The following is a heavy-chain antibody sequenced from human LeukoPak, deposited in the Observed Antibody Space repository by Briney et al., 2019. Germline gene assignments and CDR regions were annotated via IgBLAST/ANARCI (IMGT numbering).Heavy chain of an antibody. J-gene: IGHJ3*02. CDR1: GFTFDDYG. CDR3: ARDGDCSGGSCYSLGAFDI. CDR2: INWIGGST. D-gene: IGHD2-15*01. V-gene: IGHV3-20*04. Sequence: WPGGSLRLSCAASGFTFDDYGMSWVRQAPGKGLEWVSGINWIGGSTGYADSVKGRFTISRDNAKNSLYLQMNSLRAEDTALHYCARDGDCSGGSCYSLGAFDIWGQGTMVTVSS.